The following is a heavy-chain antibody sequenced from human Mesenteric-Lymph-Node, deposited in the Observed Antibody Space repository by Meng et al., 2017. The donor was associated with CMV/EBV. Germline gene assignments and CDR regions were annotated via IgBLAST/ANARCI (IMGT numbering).Heavy chain of an antibody. CDR1: GFTFSNAW. Sequence: GESLKISCAASGFTFSNAWMSWVRQAPGKGLEWVSVIYLGGGTTYYADSVKGRFTISRDDSKSTLYLQMNSLRAEDTAVYYCAKFTVVVPAAFFDYWGQGTLVTVSS. D-gene: IGHD2-2*01. CDR2: IYLGGGTT. J-gene: IGHJ4*02. CDR3: AKFTVVVPAAFFDY. V-gene: IGHV3-23*03.